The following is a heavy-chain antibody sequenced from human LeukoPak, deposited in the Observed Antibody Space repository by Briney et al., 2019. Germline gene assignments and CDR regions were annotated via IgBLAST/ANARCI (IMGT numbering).Heavy chain of an antibody. Sequence: KTSETLSLTCTVSGGSISSYYWSWIRQPPGKGLEWIGYIYYSGSTNYNPSLKSRVTISVDTSKNQFSLNLTSLTAADTAVYYCARLGTSPLPERPFEYWGQGTLVTVSS. CDR1: GGSISSYY. D-gene: IGHD7-27*01. V-gene: IGHV4-59*08. J-gene: IGHJ4*02. CDR3: ARLGTSPLPERPFEY. CDR2: IYYSGST.